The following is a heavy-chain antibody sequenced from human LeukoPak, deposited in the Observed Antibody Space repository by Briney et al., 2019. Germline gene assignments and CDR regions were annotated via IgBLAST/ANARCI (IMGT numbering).Heavy chain of an antibody. Sequence: GGSLRLSCAASGFTFSIYGMHWVRQAPGKGLEWVAVISYDGSNKYYADSVKGRFTISRDNSKNTLYLQMNSLRAEDTAVYYCAKDTGYSSSTFQHWGQGTLVTVSS. V-gene: IGHV3-30*18. CDR1: GFTFSIYG. J-gene: IGHJ1*01. D-gene: IGHD6-13*01. CDR2: ISYDGSNK. CDR3: AKDTGYSSSTFQH.